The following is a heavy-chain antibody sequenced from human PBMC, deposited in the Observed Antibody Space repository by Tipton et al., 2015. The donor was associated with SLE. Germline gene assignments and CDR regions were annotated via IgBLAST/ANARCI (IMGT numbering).Heavy chain of an antibody. CDR3: ARETMTLPDY. CDR1: GFTFSDYY. J-gene: IGHJ4*02. V-gene: IGHV3-11*06. CDR2: ISSSSSYT. Sequence: SLRLSCAASGFTFSDYYMSWIRQAPGKGLEWVSYISSSSSYTNYADSVKGRFTISRDNSKNTLYLQMNSLRAEDTAVYYCARETMTLPDYWGQGTLVTVSS.